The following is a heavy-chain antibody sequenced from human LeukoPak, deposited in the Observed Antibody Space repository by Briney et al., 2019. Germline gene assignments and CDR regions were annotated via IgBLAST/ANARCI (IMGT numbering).Heavy chain of an antibody. J-gene: IGHJ5*02. CDR2: IIPIFGTA. D-gene: IGHD6-13*01. V-gene: IGHV1-69*05. CDR1: GGTFSSYA. CDR3: ARDSPPPLYSSSWYVVENWFDP. Sequence: GASVKVSCKASGGTFSSYAISWVRQAPGQGLEWMGGIIPIFGTANYAQKFQGRVTITTDESTSTAYMELSSLRSEDTAVYYCARDSPPPLYSSSWYVVENWFDPWGQGTLVTVSS.